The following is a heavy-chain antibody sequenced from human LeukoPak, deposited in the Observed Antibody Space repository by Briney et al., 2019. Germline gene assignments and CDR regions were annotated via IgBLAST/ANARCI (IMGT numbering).Heavy chain of an antibody. Sequence: GGSLRLSCEASGFTFTSNWMTWVRQAPGKGLEWVSVIYSGDNTNYADSVKGRFTISRDNSKNTVYLQMNSLRAEDTAVYFCARESGDFWGQGTLVTVSS. J-gene: IGHJ4*02. CDR3: ARESGDF. V-gene: IGHV3-53*01. CDR1: GFTFTSNW. CDR2: IYSGDNT.